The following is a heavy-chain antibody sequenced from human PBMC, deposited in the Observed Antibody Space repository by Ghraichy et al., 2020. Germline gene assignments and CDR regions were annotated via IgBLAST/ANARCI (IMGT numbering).Heavy chain of an antibody. D-gene: IGHD2-2*01. V-gene: IGHV3-53*01. CDR3: ARDVVVTMLSDYYYYGMDV. Sequence: GGSLRLSCAASGFTVSSNYMSWVRQAPGKGLEWVSVIYSGGSTYYADSVKGRFTISRDNSKNTLYLQMNSLRAEDTAVYYCARDVVVTMLSDYYYYGMDVWGNGTTVTVSS. CDR1: GFTVSSNY. CDR2: IYSGGST. J-gene: IGHJ6*04.